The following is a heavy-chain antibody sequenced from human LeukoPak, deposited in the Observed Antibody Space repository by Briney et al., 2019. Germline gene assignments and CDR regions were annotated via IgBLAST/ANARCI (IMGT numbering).Heavy chain of an antibody. Sequence: SETLSLTCTVSGGSISSYYWSWLRQPPGKGLEWIGYIYYSGSTNYNPSLESRVTISVDTSKNQFSLKLSSVTAADTAVYYCARRRGYSGHYFDYWGQGTLVTVSS. D-gene: IGHD5-12*01. V-gene: IGHV4-59*01. CDR1: GGSISSYY. CDR2: IYYSGST. CDR3: ARRRGYSGHYFDY. J-gene: IGHJ4*02.